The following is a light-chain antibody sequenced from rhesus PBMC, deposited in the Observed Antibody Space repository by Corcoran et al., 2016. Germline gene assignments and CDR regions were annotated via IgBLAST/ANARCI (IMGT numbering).Light chain of an antibody. Sequence: ETVMMQSPATLSLSPGERATLSCRASQSGGSTLAWYQQKPGQAPRLLIYYASRRATGIPDRFSGSGSGTEFTLPISSLGPEDFGVYYCQKYNDWPFTFGPGTKLDIK. CDR1: QSGGST. CDR3: QKYNDWPFT. J-gene: IGKJ3*01. V-gene: IGKV3-42*02. CDR2: YAS.